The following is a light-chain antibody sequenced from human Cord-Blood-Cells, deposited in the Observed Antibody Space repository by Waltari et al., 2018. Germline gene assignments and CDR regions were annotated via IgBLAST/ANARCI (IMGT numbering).Light chain of an antibody. CDR2: DVS. J-gene: IGLJ2*01. Sequence: QSALTQPASVSGSPGQSITIPCTGTSSDVGGYNHVPWYQQHPGKAPKLMIYDVSNRPSGVSNRFSGSKSGNTASLTISGLQAEGEADYYCSSYTSSSTVVFGGGTKLTVL. V-gene: IGLV2-14*01. CDR3: SSYTSSSTVV. CDR1: SSDVGGYNH.